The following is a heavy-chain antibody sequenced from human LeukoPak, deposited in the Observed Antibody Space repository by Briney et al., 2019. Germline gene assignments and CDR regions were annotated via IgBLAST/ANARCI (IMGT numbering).Heavy chain of an antibody. CDR2: IYYSGST. D-gene: IGHD4-23*01. V-gene: IGHV4-30-4*08. CDR1: GGSISISSYY. J-gene: IGHJ4*02. CDR3: ARDLLNEGNHLDY. Sequence: SETLSLTCTVSGGSISISSYYWGWIRQPPGKGLEWIGYIYYSGSTYYNPSLKSRVTISVDTSKNQFSLKLSSVTAADTAVYYCARDLLNEGNHLDYWGQGTLVTVSS.